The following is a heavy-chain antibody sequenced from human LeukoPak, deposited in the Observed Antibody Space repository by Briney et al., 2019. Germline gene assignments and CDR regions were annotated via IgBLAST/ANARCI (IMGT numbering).Heavy chain of an antibody. J-gene: IGHJ4*02. CDR3: ARITEDYGDYGRDY. Sequence: PSETLSLTCTVSGGPISSSSYYWGWIRQPPGKGLEWIGSIYYSGSTYYNPSLKSRVTISVDTSKNQFSLKLSSVTAADTAVYYCARITEDYGDYGRDYWGQGTLVTVSS. CDR1: GGPISSSSYY. V-gene: IGHV4-39*01. CDR2: IYYSGST. D-gene: IGHD4-17*01.